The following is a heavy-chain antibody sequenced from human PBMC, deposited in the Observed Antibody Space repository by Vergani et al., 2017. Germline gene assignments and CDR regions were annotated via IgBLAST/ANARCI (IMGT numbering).Heavy chain of an antibody. CDR1: GFTFGYYA. Sequence: EVQLVESGGDLVQPGRSLRLSCTASGFTFGYYAMDWFRQAPGQGLEWVGGIRSKAYGQATIYAASVKGRFTISRDDSKSIAYLQMNNLQTEDTAMYYCVRDQVTMLRGSDALDIWGQGPMVTVSS. CDR2: IRSKAYGQAT. CDR3: VRDQVTMLRGSDALDI. V-gene: IGHV3-49*03. J-gene: IGHJ3*02. D-gene: IGHD3-10*01.